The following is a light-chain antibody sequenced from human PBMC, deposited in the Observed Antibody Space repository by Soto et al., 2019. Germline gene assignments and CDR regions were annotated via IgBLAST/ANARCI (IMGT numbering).Light chain of an antibody. CDR1: SSDVGGYNF. CDR3: SSYAGSDNHV. CDR2: EVS. J-gene: IGLJ1*01. Sequence: QSALTQPPSASGSPGQSVTISCTGTSSDVGGYNFVSWYQQYPGKAPKLMIYEVSKRPSGVPDRFSGSKSGNTASLTVSGLQAEDEADYYCSSYAGSDNHVFGTVTKLTVL. V-gene: IGLV2-8*01.